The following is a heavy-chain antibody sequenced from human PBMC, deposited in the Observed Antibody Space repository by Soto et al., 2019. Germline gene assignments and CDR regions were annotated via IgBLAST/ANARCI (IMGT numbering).Heavy chain of an antibody. D-gene: IGHD5-12*01. J-gene: IGHJ4*02. V-gene: IGHV3-48*02. CDR3: ARGNVEMATRVDY. CDR2: ISSSSSTI. CDR1: GFTFSGYS. Sequence: EVQLVESGGGLVQPGGSLRLSCAASGFTFSGYSMNWVRQAPGKGLEWVSYISSSSSTIYYADSVKGRFTISRDNAKNSLYLQMNSLRDEDTAVYYCARGNVEMATRVDYWGQGTLVTVSS.